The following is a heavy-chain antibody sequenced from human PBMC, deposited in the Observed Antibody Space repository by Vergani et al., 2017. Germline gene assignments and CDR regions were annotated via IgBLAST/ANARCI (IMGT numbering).Heavy chain of an antibody. Sequence: EVQLVESGGGLVQPGGSLRLSCAASGFRFSSYSMHWVRQAPGKGLEWLAYISDSGSLQYYADSMKGRFTISRDNSKNTLYLQMNSLRAEDTAVYYCARDGGVGTSHYMDVWGKGTTVTVSS. D-gene: IGHD2-8*02. CDR1: GFRFSSYS. J-gene: IGHJ6*03. CDR3: ARDGGVGTSHYMDV. V-gene: IGHV3-48*01. CDR2: ISDSGSLQ.